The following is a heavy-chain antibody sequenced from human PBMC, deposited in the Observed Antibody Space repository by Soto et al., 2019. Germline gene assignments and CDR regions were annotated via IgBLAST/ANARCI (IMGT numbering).Heavy chain of an antibody. D-gene: IGHD2-2*01. Sequence: SETLSLTCAVSGGSISSGGYSWSWIRQPPGKGLEWIGYIYHSGSTYYNPSLKSRVTISVDRSKSQFSLRLSSVTAADTAVYYCASYANTAFDIWGQGTMVTVSS. CDR2: IYHSGST. V-gene: IGHV4-30-2*01. CDR1: GGSISSGGYS. J-gene: IGHJ3*02. CDR3: ASYANTAFDI.